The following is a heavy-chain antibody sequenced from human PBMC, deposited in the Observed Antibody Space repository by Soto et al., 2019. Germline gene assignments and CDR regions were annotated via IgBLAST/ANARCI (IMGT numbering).Heavy chain of an antibody. CDR2: IYYSGST. V-gene: IGHV4-30-4*01. Sequence: SETLSLTCTVSGGSISSGDYYWSWIRQPPGKGLEWIGYIYYSGSTYYNPSLKSRVTISVDTSKNQFSLKLSSVTAADTAVYYCARSEGIFGVVRAFDIWGQGTMVTVSS. D-gene: IGHD3-3*01. CDR1: GGSISSGDYY. CDR3: ARSEGIFGVVRAFDI. J-gene: IGHJ3*02.